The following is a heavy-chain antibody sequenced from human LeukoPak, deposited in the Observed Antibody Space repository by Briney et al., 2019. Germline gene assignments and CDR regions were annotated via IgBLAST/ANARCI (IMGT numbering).Heavy chain of an antibody. D-gene: IGHD2-15*01. CDR2: ISVYNGNT. V-gene: IGHV1-18*01. CDR3: ASPYCSGGTCYAHDAFDI. Sequence: ASVKVSCTASGYTFTSYGISWVRQAPGQGLEWMGWISVYNGNTNYAQKLQGRVTMTTDTSTSTAYMELRSLRSDDTAVYYCASPYCSGGTCYAHDAFDIWGQGTMVIVSS. J-gene: IGHJ3*02. CDR1: GYTFTSYG.